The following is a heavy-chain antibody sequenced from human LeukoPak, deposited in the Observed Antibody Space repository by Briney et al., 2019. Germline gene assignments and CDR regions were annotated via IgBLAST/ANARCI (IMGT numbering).Heavy chain of an antibody. D-gene: IGHD3-22*01. Sequence: PGGSLRLSCAASGFTFSSYAMHWVRQAPGKGLEWVAVISYDGSNKYYADSVKGRFTISRDNSQNTMYLQLSSLRTEDTAVYFCAKDRGDYFDTSSHSLDSWGQGTLVTVSS. CDR1: GFTFSSYA. J-gene: IGHJ4*02. CDR2: ISYDGSNK. V-gene: IGHV3-30-3*01. CDR3: AKDRGDYFDTSSHSLDS.